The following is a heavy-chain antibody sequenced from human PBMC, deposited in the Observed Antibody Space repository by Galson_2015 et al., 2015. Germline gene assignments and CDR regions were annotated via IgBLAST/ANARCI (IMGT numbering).Heavy chain of an antibody. Sequence: SVKVSCKASGYTFSSYAMNWVRQAPGQGLEWMGWINTNTGNPTYAQGFTGRFVFSWDTSVSTAFLQISSLKAEDTAVYYCASNDIVVVPAAQGKDSFDIWGQGSVVTVSS. CDR3: ASNDIVVVPAAQGKDSFDI. D-gene: IGHD2-2*01. J-gene: IGHJ3*02. V-gene: IGHV7-4-1*02. CDR1: GYTFSSYA. CDR2: INTNTGNP.